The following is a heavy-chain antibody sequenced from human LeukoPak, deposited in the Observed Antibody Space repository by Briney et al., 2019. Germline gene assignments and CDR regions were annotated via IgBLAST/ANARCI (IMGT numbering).Heavy chain of an antibody. D-gene: IGHD3-16*02. CDR1: GGTFSSYA. J-gene: IGHJ3*02. V-gene: IGHV1-69*13. CDR2: IIPIFGTA. Sequence: GASVKVSCKASGGTFSSYAISWVRQAPGQGLEWMGGIIPIFGTANYAQKFQGRVTITADESTSTAYMGLSSLRSEDTAVYYCAREGLTFGGVIADDAFDIWGQGTMVTVSS. CDR3: AREGLTFGGVIADDAFDI.